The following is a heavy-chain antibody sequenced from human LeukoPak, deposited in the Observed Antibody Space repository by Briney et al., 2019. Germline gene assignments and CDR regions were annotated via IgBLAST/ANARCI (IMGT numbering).Heavy chain of an antibody. CDR3: AARDFWSGPASDY. Sequence: GGSLRLSCAASGFTFSSYGTHWVRQAPGKGLEWVAFIRYDGSEKYYADSVKGRFTISRDNSKNTLYLQMNSLRVEDTAVYYCAARDFWSGPASDYWGQGTLVTASS. V-gene: IGHV3-30*02. CDR2: IRYDGSEK. J-gene: IGHJ4*02. D-gene: IGHD3-3*01. CDR1: GFTFSSYG.